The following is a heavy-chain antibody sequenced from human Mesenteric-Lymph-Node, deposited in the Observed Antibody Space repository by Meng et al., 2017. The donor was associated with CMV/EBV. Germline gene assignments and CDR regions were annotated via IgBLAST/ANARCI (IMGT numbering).Heavy chain of an antibody. D-gene: IGHD2-15*01. J-gene: IGHJ4*02. V-gene: IGHV3-48*04. Sequence: GGSLRLSCAASGFTFSSYSMNWVRQAPGKGLEWVSYISSGSSTIFYADSVRGRFTISRDNAKNSLYLQMNSLRAEDTAVYYCARDPCSAGTCQADYWGQGTLVTVSS. CDR2: ISSGSSTI. CDR1: GFTFSSYS. CDR3: ARDPCSAGTCQADY.